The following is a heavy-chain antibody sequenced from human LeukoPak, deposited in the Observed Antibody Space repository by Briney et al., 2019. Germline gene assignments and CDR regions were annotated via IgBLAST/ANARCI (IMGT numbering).Heavy chain of an antibody. J-gene: IGHJ3*02. CDR1: GGSISSYY. CDR3: ARDLRDDYVWGSYRRDAFDI. Sequence: SETLSLTCTVSGGSISSYYWSWIRQPAGKGLEWIGRIYTSGSTNYNPSLKSRVTMSVDTSKNQFSLKLSSVTAADTAVYYCARDLRDDYVWGSYRRDAFDIWGQGTMVTVSS. CDR2: IYTSGST. V-gene: IGHV4-4*07. D-gene: IGHD3-16*02.